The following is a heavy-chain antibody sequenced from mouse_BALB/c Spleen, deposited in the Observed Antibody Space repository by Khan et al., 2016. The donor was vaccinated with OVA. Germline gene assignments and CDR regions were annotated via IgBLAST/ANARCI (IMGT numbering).Heavy chain of an antibody. CDR3: ARDHGNTYEYFDY. CDR2: IWAGGST. CDR1: GFSLTSYG. Sequence: QVRLQQSGPGLVAPSQSLSITCTVSGFSLTSYGVHWVRQPPGKGLEWLGIIWAGGSTNYNSALMSRLSISKDNSKSQVFVKMISLQTDDTAMYYCARDHGNTYEYFDYWGKGTTLTVSS. D-gene: IGHD1-1*01. J-gene: IGHJ2*01. V-gene: IGHV2-9*02.